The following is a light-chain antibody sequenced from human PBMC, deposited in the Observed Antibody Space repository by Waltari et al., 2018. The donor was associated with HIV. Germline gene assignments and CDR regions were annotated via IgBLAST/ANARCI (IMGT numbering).Light chain of an antibody. J-gene: IGLJ2*01. V-gene: IGLV2-14*01. CDR2: EVT. Sequence: QSALTQPASVSGSPGQSITISCAGTSSDIGDFNYVSWYQQHPGKAPKLIISEVTNRPSGVSNRFFGSKSGNTASLTISGLQTEDEADYYCSSYTSRSYVVFGGGTKLTVL. CDR3: SSYTSRSYVV. CDR1: SSDIGDFNY.